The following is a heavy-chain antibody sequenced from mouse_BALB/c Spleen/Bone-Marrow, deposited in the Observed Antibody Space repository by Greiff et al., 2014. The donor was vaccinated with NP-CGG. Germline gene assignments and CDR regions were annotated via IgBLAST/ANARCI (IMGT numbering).Heavy chain of an antibody. D-gene: IGHD4-1*01. J-gene: IGHJ3*01. CDR1: GYTFTNYW. V-gene: IGHV1-5*01. CDR2: IYPGNNDA. CDR3: ARNWDWVFAY. Sequence: SGTVLARPGASLRMSCKASGYTFTNYWINWIKQRPGQGLEWIGAIYPGNNDAKYTQKFKAKAKLTAVTSTSTAVMELSSLTNEDSAVYYCARNWDWVFAYWGQGTLVTVSA.